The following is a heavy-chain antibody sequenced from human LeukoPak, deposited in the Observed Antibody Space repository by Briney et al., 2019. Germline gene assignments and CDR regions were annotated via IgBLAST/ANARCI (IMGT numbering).Heavy chain of an antibody. CDR2: IYYSGST. CDR1: GGSISSYY. CDR3: ARSVVAATWWFDP. V-gene: IGHV4-59*01. J-gene: IGHJ5*02. D-gene: IGHD2-15*01. Sequence: SETLSLTCTVSGGSISSYYWSWIRQPPGKGLEWIGYIYYSGSTNYNPSLKSRVTISVDTSKNQFSLKLSSVTAADTAVNYCARSVVAATWWFDPWGQGTLVTVSS.